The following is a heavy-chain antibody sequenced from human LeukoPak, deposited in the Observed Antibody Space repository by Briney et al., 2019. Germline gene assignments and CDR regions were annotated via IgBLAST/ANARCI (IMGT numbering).Heavy chain of an antibody. V-gene: IGHV1-24*01. CDR3: ARGPGVSGYDKDYGMDV. Sequence: ASVKVSCKVSGYTLTELSMHWVRQAPGKGLEWMGGFDPEDGETIYAQKFQGRVTMTEDTSTDTAYMELSSLRSEDTAVYYCARGPGVSGYDKDYGMDVWGQGTTVTVSS. D-gene: IGHD5-12*01. CDR1: GYTLTELS. CDR2: FDPEDGET. J-gene: IGHJ6*02.